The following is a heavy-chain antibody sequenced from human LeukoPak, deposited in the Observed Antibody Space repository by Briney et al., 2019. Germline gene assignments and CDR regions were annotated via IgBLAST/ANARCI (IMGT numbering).Heavy chain of an antibody. CDR2: INPNSGGT. V-gene: IGHV1-2*02. CDR3: AREADYYDSQDAFDI. CDR1: GYTFTAYY. Sequence: ASVSVSFTASGYTFTAYYMHWVRQAPGQGIEWMGWINPNSGGTNYAQKFQGRVTMTRDTSISTAYMELSRLRADDTAVYYCAREADYYDSQDAFDIWGQGTMVTVSS. J-gene: IGHJ3*02. D-gene: IGHD3-22*01.